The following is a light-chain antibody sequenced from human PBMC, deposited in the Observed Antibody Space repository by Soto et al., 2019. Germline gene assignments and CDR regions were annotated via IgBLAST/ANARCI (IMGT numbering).Light chain of an antibody. CDR2: GAS. Sequence: EVVLTQSPATLSLSPGERATLSCRASQSVTTYLAWYQQKPGQAPRLLIYGASTRATGIPAKFSGSGFGTEFTLSISSLQSEDFAVYYCQQYQNWPPTFGQGTKVDI. CDR3: QQYQNWPPT. CDR1: QSVTTY. V-gene: IGKV3-15*01. J-gene: IGKJ1*01.